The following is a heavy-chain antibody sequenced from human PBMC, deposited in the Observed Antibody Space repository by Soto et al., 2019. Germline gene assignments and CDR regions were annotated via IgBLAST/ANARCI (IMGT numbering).Heavy chain of an antibody. J-gene: IGHJ4*02. CDR2: IFPDDSDT. V-gene: IGHV5-51*01. D-gene: IGHD3-3*01. CDR3: TRGGVATRTFDY. Sequence: GESLKISCKASGYSITSYWIAWVRQLPGQGLEWMGIIFPDDSDTIYSPSFQGQVTISADNSISTAYVQWSSLKASDTAMYYCTRGGVATRTFDYWGQGTLVTVSS. CDR1: GYSITSYW.